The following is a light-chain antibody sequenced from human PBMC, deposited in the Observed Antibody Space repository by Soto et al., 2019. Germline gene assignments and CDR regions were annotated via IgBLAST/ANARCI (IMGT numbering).Light chain of an antibody. CDR3: QQYGPSPMYT. V-gene: IGKV3-20*01. Sequence: EVVLTQSPGTLSLSPGEGATLSCRASQSVSSAYLARYQQKPGQAPRLLIYATSSRATGIPDRFSGSGSWTDFTLTITRLEPEDFAVYYCQQYGPSPMYTFGQGTKLEIK. CDR2: ATS. J-gene: IGKJ2*01. CDR1: QSVSSAY.